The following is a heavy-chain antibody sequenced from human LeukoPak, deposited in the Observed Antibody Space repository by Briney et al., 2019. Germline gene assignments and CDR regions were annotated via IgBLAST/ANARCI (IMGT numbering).Heavy chain of an antibody. CDR3: ARFSTRRYYDSSGYYFDY. CDR1: GGSISSGGYS. CDR2: IYHSGST. Sequence: SETLSLTCAVSGGSISSGGYSWSWIRQPPGKGLEWIGYIYHSGSTYYNPSLKSRVTISVDRSKNQFSLKLSSVTAADTAVYYCARFSTRRYYDSSGYYFDYWGQGTLVTVPS. D-gene: IGHD3-22*01. V-gene: IGHV4-30-2*01. J-gene: IGHJ4*02.